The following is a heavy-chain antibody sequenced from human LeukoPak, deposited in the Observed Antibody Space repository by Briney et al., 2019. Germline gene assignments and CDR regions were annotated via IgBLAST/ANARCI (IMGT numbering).Heavy chain of an antibody. J-gene: IGHJ6*02. CDR3: ARADHYGSGSYYSYYYYGMDV. V-gene: IGHV3-11*01. CDR1: GFTFSDYY. Sequence: GGSLRLSCAASGFTFSDYYMSWIRQTPGKGLEWVSYISTSGNTIYYADSVKGRFTISRDNAKNSLYLQMNSLRAEDTAVYYCARADHYGSGSYYSYYYYGMDVWGQGTTVTVSS. CDR2: ISTSGNTI. D-gene: IGHD3-10*01.